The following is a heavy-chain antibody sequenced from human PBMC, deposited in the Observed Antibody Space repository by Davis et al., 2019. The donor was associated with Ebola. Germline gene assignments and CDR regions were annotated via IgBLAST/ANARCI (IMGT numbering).Heavy chain of an antibody. CDR2: IIPIFGTA. J-gene: IGHJ3*02. Sequence: SVKVSCKASGGTFSSYAISWVRQAPGQGLEWMGGIIPIFGTANYAQKFQGRVTITADESTSTAYMELSSLRSEDTAVYYCAAGLERSYDVFDIWGQGTMVTVSS. D-gene: IGHD1-1*01. V-gene: IGHV1-69*13. CDR1: GGTFSSYA. CDR3: AAGLERSYDVFDI.